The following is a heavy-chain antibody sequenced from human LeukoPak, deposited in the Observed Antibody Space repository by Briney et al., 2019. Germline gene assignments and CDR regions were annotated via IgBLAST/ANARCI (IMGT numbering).Heavy chain of an antibody. CDR1: GYTFTSYY. CDR3: AKGLNGPNWAD. J-gene: IGHJ4*02. CDR2: INPSGGST. D-gene: IGHD2-8*01. V-gene: IGHV1-46*01. Sequence: ASVKVSCKASGYTFTSYYMHWVRQAPGQGLEWMGIINPSGGSTSYAQKFQGRVTMTRDTSTKHFSLTLMSVTSVDTAVYYCAKGLNGPNWADWGLGTLVTVSS.